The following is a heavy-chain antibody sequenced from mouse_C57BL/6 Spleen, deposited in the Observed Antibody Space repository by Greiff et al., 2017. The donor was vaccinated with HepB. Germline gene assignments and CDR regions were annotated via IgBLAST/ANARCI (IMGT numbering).Heavy chain of an antibody. D-gene: IGHD3-3*01. CDR2: IYPGDGDT. CDR3: ARRGAGDNYAMDY. Sequence: VQVVESGAELVKPGASVKISCKASGYAFSSYWMNWVKQRPGKGLEWIGQIYPGDGDTNYNGKFKGKATLTADKSSSTAYMQLSSLTSEDSAVYFCARRGAGDNYAMDYWGQGTSVTVSS. CDR1: GYAFSSYW. J-gene: IGHJ4*01. V-gene: IGHV1-80*01.